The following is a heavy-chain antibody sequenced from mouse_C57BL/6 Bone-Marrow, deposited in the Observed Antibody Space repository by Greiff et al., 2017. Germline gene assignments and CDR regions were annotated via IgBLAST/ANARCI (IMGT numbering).Heavy chain of an antibody. CDR1: GYTFTSYW. CDR3: ARHASYVPFRY. V-gene: IGHV1-69*01. D-gene: IGHD6-1*01. J-gene: IGHJ2*01. CDR2: IDPSDSYT. Sequence: QVQLQQPGAELVMPGASVKLSCKASGYTFTSYWMHWVKQRPGQGLEWIGEIDPSDSYTNYNQKFKGKSTLTVDKSSSTAYMHLSSLTSEDAAVYYCARHASYVPFRYWGQGTTLTVSS.